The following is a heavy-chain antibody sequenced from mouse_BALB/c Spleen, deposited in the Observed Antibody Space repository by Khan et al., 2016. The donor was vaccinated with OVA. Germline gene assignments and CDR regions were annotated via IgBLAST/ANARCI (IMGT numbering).Heavy chain of an antibody. Sequence: VQLQESGAELVRPGVSVKISCKGSGYTFTDFTMHWVKQSHAKSLEWIGVISTYYGDATYNQKFKGKATMTVDKASSTAYMELARLTSEDSAICYCTKGGGGNRFAYWGQGTLVTVSA. CDR2: ISTYYGDA. J-gene: IGHJ3*01. CDR1: GYTFTDFT. CDR3: TKGGGGNRFAY. V-gene: IGHV1S137*01.